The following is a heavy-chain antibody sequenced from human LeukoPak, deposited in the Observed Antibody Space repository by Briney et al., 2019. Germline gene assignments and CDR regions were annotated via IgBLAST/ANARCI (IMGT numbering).Heavy chain of an antibody. CDR1: GGSFSGYY. CDR3: AREEVIVVVSYFDY. Sequence: SETLSLTCAVYGGSFSGYYWSWIRQPPGKGLEWIGEINHSGSTNYNPSLKSRVTISVDTSKNQFSLKLSSVTAADTAVYYCAREEVIVVVSYFDYWGQGTLVTVSS. J-gene: IGHJ4*02. V-gene: IGHV4-34*01. CDR2: INHSGST. D-gene: IGHD3-22*01.